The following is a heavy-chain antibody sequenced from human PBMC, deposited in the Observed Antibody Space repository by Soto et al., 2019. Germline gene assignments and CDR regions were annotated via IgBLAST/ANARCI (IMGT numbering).Heavy chain of an antibody. CDR1: GFTFSDYY. Sequence: QVQLVESGGGLVKPGGSLRLSCAASGFTFSDYYMSWIRQAPGKGLEWVSYISSSSSYTNYADSVKGRFTISRDNAKNSLYLHMNSLRADDTAVAYCERDCSSTMWPYGVDVWGQGTTVTVSS. V-gene: IGHV3-11*06. J-gene: IGHJ6*02. CDR3: ERDCSSTMWPYGVDV. D-gene: IGHD2-2*01. CDR2: ISSSSSYT.